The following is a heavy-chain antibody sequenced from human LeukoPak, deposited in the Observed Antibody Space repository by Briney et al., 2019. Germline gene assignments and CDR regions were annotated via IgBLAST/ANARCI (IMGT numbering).Heavy chain of an antibody. J-gene: IGHJ4*02. Sequence: GGSLRLSCAASGFTFSSYGMHWVRQAPGKGLEWVAFIRYDGSNKYYADSVKGRFTISRDNSKNTLYLQMHRLRAEDTAVYYSAKDGVVPANFDYWGQGTLVTVSS. CDR2: IRYDGSNK. V-gene: IGHV3-30*02. CDR1: GFTFSSYG. D-gene: IGHD2-2*01. CDR3: AKDGVVPANFDY.